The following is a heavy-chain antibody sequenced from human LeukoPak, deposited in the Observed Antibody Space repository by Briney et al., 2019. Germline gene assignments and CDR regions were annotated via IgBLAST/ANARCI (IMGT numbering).Heavy chain of an antibody. J-gene: IGHJ5*02. D-gene: IGHD2-15*01. CDR1: GYSFTSYW. CDR2: IYPGDSDT. Sequence: GESLKISCKGCGYSFTSYWIGWVRQMPGKGLEWMGIIYPGDSDTRYSPSFQGQVTISADKSISTAYLQWSSLKASDTAMYYCARLVVVSATPNWFDPWGQGTLVIVSS. V-gene: IGHV5-51*01. CDR3: ARLVVVSATPNWFDP.